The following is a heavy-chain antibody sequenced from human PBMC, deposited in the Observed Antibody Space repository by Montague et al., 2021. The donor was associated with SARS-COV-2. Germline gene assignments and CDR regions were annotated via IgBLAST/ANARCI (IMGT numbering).Heavy chain of an antibody. CDR3: ARHSGRDTIFGVITIPDAFDF. CDR1: GGSISSSSHY. J-gene: IGHJ3*01. V-gene: IGHV4-39*01. D-gene: IGHD3-3*01. CDR2: IYYSGST. Sequence: SETLSLTCTVSGGSISSSSHYWGWIRQPPGKGLDWIGSIYYSGSTYYKPSLKSRVTIYVDTSKNQFSLKLSSVTAANTAVYYCARHSGRDTIFGVITIPDAFDFWGQGTTGTGSS.